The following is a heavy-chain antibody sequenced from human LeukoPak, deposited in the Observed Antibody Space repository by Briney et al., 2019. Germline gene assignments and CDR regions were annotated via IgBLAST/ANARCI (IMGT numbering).Heavy chain of an antibody. J-gene: IGHJ6*02. D-gene: IGHD1-26*01. Sequence: SETLSLTCTVSGGSISSYYWSWIRQPPGKGLEWIGYIYYSGSTNYSPSLKSRVTISVDTSKTQFSLKLSSVTAAVTAVYYCARIYSGSYGYYYYGTDVWGQGTTVTVSS. V-gene: IGHV4-59*08. CDR1: GGSISSYY. CDR3: ARIYSGSYGYYYYGTDV. CDR2: IYYSGST.